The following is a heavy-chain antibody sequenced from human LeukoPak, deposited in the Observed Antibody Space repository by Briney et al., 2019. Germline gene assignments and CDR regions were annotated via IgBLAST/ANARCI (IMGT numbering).Heavy chain of an antibody. CDR3: ARVKPKRDGYYGMDV. J-gene: IGHJ6*02. CDR1: GFTFSSYA. D-gene: IGHD2-21*02. Sequence: GGSLRLSCAASGFTFSSYAMSWVRQAPGKGLEWVVVISYDGSKKYYADSVKGRFTISRDNSKNTLYLQMNSLRAEDTAVYYCARVKPKRDGYYGMDVWGQGTTVTVSS. CDR2: ISYDGSKK. V-gene: IGHV3-30-3*01.